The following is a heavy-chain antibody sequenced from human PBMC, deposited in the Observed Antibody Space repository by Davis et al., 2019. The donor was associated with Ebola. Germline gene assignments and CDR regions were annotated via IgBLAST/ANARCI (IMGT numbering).Heavy chain of an antibody. Sequence: GESLKISCAASGFTFSSYSMNWVRQAPGKGLEWVSYISSSSSTIYYADSVKGRFTISRDNAKNSLYLQMNSLRDEDTAVYYCARDYGYCSSTSCYWDYYYYMDVWGKGTTVTVSS. CDR2: ISSSSSTI. V-gene: IGHV3-48*02. CDR3: ARDYGYCSSTSCYWDYYYYMDV. CDR1: GFTFSSYS. J-gene: IGHJ6*03. D-gene: IGHD2-2*03.